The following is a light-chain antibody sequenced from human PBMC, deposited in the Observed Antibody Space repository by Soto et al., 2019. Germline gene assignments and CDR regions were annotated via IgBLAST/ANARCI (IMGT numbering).Light chain of an antibody. CDR3: MQATHWPPYT. Sequence: VLMTQSPLSLPVNLGEPAAISCRSSQSLVHRDGNTYLSWFHQRPGQSPRRLIFYASTRVFGVLDRCSGSGSFSDFTLMISTVKTEDVGIYYCMQATHWPPYTFGQGTNLEI. CDR1: QSLVHRDGNTY. J-gene: IGKJ2*01. CDR2: YAS. V-gene: IGKV2-30*02.